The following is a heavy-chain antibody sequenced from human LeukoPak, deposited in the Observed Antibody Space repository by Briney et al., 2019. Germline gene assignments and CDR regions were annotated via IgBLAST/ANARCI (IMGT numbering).Heavy chain of an antibody. CDR3: AKSSTRGDYYGMDV. CDR2: ISYDGSNK. D-gene: IGHD1/OR15-1a*01. Sequence: QPGGSLRLSCAASGFTFSSYGMHWVRQAPGKGLEWVAVISYDGSNKYYADSVKGRFTISRDNSKNTLYLQMNSLRAEDTAVYYCAKSSTRGDYYGMDVWGQGTTVTVSS. J-gene: IGHJ6*02. V-gene: IGHV3-30*18. CDR1: GFTFSSYG.